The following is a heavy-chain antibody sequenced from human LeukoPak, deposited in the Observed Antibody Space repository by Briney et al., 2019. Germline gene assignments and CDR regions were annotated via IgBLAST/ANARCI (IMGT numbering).Heavy chain of an antibody. D-gene: IGHD6-13*01. CDR2: IYPGDSDT. Sequence: GESLKISCKGSGYNFITYSIGWVRQMPGKGLEWMGIIYPGDSDTTYSPSFQGQVTMSADESISTAYLQWSSLTASDTAIYYCARPLPGNAFDIWGQGTMVTVSS. J-gene: IGHJ3*02. V-gene: IGHV5-51*01. CDR1: GYNFITYS. CDR3: ARPLPGNAFDI.